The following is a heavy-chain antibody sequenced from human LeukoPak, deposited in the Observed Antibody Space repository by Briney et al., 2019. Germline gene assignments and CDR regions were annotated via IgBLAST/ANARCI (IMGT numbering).Heavy chain of an antibody. Sequence: GASVKVSCKASGDTFTDYYMHWVRQAPGQGLEWMGWINPNSGGTNYAQKFQGRVTMTRDKSISTAYMELYSLRSDDTAVYYCARDPPGVRYGRPIFDFWGQGTLVTVSS. CDR1: GDTFTDYY. V-gene: IGHV1-2*02. D-gene: IGHD2-8*01. CDR2: INPNSGGT. CDR3: ARDPPGVRYGRPIFDF. J-gene: IGHJ4*02.